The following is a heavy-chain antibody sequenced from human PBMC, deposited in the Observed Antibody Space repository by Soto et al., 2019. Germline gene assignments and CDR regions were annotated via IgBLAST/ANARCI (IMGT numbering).Heavy chain of an antibody. D-gene: IGHD3-10*01. CDR2: INHSGST. CDR1: GASFSGYY. V-gene: IGHV4-34*01. J-gene: IGHJ6*02. Sequence: SETLSLTCAVYGASFSGYYWTWIRQPPGKGLEWIGEINHSGSTNYNPSLKSRVTISVDTSKNQFSLNLSSLTAADTAVYYCARGRRGGSGTYISLASGVYGMDVWGQGTTVTVSS. CDR3: ARGRRGGSGTYISLASGVYGMDV.